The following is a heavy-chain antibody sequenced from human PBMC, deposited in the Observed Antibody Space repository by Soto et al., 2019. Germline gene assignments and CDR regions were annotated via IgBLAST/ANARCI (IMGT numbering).Heavy chain of an antibody. Sequence: SETLSLTCTVSGGSISSGGYYWSWIRQHPGKGLEWIGYIYYSGSTYYNPSLKSRVTISVDTSKNQFSLKLSSVTAADTAVYYCARDEGGYSNYLDYWGQGTLVTVSS. V-gene: IGHV4-31*03. D-gene: IGHD4-4*01. J-gene: IGHJ4*02. CDR3: ARDEGGYSNYLDY. CDR1: GGSISSGGYY. CDR2: IYYSGST.